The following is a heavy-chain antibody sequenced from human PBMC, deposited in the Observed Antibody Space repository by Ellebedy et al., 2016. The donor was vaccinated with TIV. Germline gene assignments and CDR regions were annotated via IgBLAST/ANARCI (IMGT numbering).Heavy chain of an antibody. CDR2: IYTDGST. CDR3: VASGLITMVRGKGAMDV. D-gene: IGHD3-10*01. V-gene: IGHV3-53*05. CDR1: GFTVSRKY. Sequence: GGSLRLSXAASGFTVSRKYLSWVRQAPGKGLEWVSIIYTDGSTYYADSVKGRFTISRDNSKNTVYLQMSSLRAEDTAVYYCVASGLITMVRGKGAMDVWGQGTTVTVSS. J-gene: IGHJ6*02.